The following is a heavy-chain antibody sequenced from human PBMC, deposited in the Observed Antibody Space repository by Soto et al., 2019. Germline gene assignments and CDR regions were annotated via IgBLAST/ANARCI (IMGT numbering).Heavy chain of an antibody. V-gene: IGHV4-34*01. CDR1: GGSFSGYY. CDR2: LNHSGST. D-gene: IGHD3-10*01. Sequence: SETLSLTCAVYGGSFSGYYWSWIRQPPGKGLEWIGELNHSGSTNYNPSLKSRVTISVDTPKNQFSLKLSSVTAADTAVYYCASYRGSRNDYWGQGTLVTVSS. CDR3: ASYRGSRNDY. J-gene: IGHJ4*02.